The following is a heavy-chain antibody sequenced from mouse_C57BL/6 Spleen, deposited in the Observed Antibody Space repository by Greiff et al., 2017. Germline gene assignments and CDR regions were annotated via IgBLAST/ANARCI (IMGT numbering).Heavy chain of an antibody. V-gene: IGHV1-66*01. D-gene: IGHD1-1*01. J-gene: IGHJ3*01. CDR2: IYPGSGNT. CDR3: ARWVGSSSFAY. Sequence: VQLQQSGPELVKPGASVKISCKASGYSFTSYYIHWVKQRPGQGLEWIGWIYPGSGNTKYNEKFKGKATLTADTSSSTAYMQLSSLTSEDSAVYYCARWVGSSSFAYWGQGTLVTVSA. CDR1: GYSFTSYY.